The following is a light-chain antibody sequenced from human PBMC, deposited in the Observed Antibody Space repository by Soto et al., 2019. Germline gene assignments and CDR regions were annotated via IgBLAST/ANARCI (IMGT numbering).Light chain of an antibody. J-gene: IGKJ3*01. CDR3: QQSYRPRVT. Sequence: DIQMTQSPSSLSASVGDRVTIICRASQSIGSYLNWYQQNRGKAPKLLIYAASTLQSWVPSRFSGSGSGTDFTLNISSLQHEECATYYCQQSYRPRVTFGLGNQV. V-gene: IGKV1-39*01. CDR2: AAS. CDR1: QSIGSY.